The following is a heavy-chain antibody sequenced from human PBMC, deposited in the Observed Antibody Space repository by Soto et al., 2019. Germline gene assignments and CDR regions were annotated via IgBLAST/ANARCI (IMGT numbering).Heavy chain of an antibody. Sequence: LRLSCAGSGFIVSSYYMSWVRQAPGKGLEWISVIYSGGSTYYADSVKGRFTISRDNSENTLYLQLNSLRAEDTAVYYCAKSGGNGWFADAFDVWGQGTMVTVSS. CDR1: GFIVSSYY. J-gene: IGHJ3*01. CDR3: AKSGGNGWFADAFDV. V-gene: IGHV3-53*01. CDR2: IYSGGST. D-gene: IGHD6-19*01.